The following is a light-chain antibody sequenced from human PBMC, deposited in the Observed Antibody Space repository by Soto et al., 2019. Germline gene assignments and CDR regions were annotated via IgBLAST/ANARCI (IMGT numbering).Light chain of an antibody. CDR1: QGISSA. V-gene: IGKV1D-13*01. Sequence: AIQLTQSPSSLSASVGDRVTITCRASQGISSALAWYQQEPGKAPKLLIYDASSLESGVPSRFSGSGSGTDFTLTIGSLQPEDFATYYCQQFNNYPLTFGGGTKVDIK. CDR3: QQFNNYPLT. CDR2: DAS. J-gene: IGKJ4*01.